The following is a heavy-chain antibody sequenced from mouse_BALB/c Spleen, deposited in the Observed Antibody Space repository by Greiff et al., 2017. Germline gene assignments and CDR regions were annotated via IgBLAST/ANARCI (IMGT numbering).Heavy chain of an antibody. Sequence: VQLKQSGPGLVKPSQSLSLTCTVTGYSITSDYAWNWIRQFPGNKLEWMGYISYSGSTSYNPSLKSRISITRDTSKNQFFLQLNSVTTEDTATYYCARPLYGNYFAWFAYWGQGTLVTVSA. D-gene: IGHD2-1*01. CDR1: GYSITSDYA. CDR2: ISYSGST. V-gene: IGHV3-2*02. CDR3: ARPLYGNYFAWFAY. J-gene: IGHJ3*01.